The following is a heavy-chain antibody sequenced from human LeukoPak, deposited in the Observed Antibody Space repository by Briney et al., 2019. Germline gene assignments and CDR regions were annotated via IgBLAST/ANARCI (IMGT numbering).Heavy chain of an antibody. V-gene: IGHV4-4*07. CDR2: IYTSGST. CDR3: ARAYPPSAYGDHYYYYYMDV. Sequence: PSETLSLTCTVSSGSISSYYWSWIRQPAGKGLEWIGRIYTSGSTNYNPSLKSRVTMSVDTSKNQFSLKLSSVTAADTAVYYCARAYPPSAYGDHYYYYYMDVWGKGTTVTVSS. D-gene: IGHD4-17*01. J-gene: IGHJ6*03. CDR1: SGSISSYY.